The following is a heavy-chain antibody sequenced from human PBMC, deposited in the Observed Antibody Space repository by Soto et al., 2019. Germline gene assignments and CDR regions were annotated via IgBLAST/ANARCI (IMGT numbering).Heavy chain of an antibody. Sequence: GGSLRLSCAASGFTFSSYAMSWVRQAPGKGLEWVSAISGSGGSTYYADSVKGRFSITRDNSNNTLYLQMKSLRAEDTAVYYCAKEGGRIPDIVVVPAASRPDYHGFDPWGQGTLVTVSS. D-gene: IGHD2-2*01. CDR1: GFTFSSYA. J-gene: IGHJ5*02. CDR3: AKEGGRIPDIVVVPAASRPDYHGFDP. CDR2: ISGSGGST. V-gene: IGHV3-23*01.